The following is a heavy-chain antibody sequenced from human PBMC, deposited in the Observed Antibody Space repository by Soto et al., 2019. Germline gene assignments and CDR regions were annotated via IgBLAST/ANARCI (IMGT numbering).Heavy chain of an antibody. V-gene: IGHV4-59*01. CDR2: IYYSGST. D-gene: IGHD1-7*01. CDR1: GGSISSYY. Sequence: SETLSLTCTVAGGSISSYYWSWIRQPPGKGLEWIGYIYYSGSTNYNPSLKSRVTISVDTSKNQFSLKLSSVTAADTAVYYCAREGLTGTIGLYYYYAMDVWGQGTTVTVSS. CDR3: AREGLTGTIGLYYYYAMDV. J-gene: IGHJ6*02.